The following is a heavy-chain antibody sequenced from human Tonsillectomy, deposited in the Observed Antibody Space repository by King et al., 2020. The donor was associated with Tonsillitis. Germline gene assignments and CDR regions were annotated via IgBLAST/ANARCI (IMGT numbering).Heavy chain of an antibody. D-gene: IGHD3-9*01. J-gene: IGHJ4*02. CDR3: AGGPNRGKDNDFLDGYYFGY. CDR1: GYTFNGYD. Sequence: VQLVESGAEVKKPGASVKVSCKASGYTFNGYDMNWVRQAPGQGLEWMGWINPNSGGTNYAQRFQGRVTMTRDTSISTGYMALSRLRSDDTAVYYCAGGPNRGKDNDFLDGYYFGYWGPGTPVTVPS. CDR2: INPNSGGT. V-gene: IGHV1-2*02.